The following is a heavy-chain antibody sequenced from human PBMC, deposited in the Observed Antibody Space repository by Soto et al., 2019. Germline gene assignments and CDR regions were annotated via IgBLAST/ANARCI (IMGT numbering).Heavy chain of an antibody. D-gene: IGHD2-2*01. CDR1: GFTFNTYA. CDR3: AKEGVVVPTLGWFDA. Sequence: EVRLLESGGGLEQPGGSLRLSCTTSGFTFNTYAMSWVRQAPGKGLEWVSGISASGDGTYYADSVKGRFTVSRDNSRNTLYLQMSNLRAEDTAIYYCAKEGVVVPTLGWFDAWGQGTLVTVSS. J-gene: IGHJ5*02. CDR2: ISASGDGT. V-gene: IGHV3-23*01.